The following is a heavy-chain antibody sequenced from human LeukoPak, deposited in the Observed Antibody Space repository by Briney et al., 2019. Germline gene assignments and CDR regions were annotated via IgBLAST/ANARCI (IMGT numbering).Heavy chain of an antibody. V-gene: IGHV3-21*01. CDR1: GFTFSSYS. D-gene: IGHD6-13*01. J-gene: IGHJ6*03. Sequence: GGSLRLSCAASGFTFSSYSMNWVRQAPGKGLEWVSSISSSSSYIYYADSVKGRFTISRDNAKNSLYLQMNSLRAEDTAVYYYARANLPRRGSSWLAYHYYMDVWGKGTTVTVSS. CDR3: ARANLPRRGSSWLAYHYYMDV. CDR2: ISSSSSYI.